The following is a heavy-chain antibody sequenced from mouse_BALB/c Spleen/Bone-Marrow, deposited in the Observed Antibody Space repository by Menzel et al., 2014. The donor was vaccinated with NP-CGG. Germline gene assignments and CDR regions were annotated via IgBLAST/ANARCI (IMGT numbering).Heavy chain of an antibody. J-gene: IGHJ2*01. V-gene: IGHV1-69*02. CDR3: TRSYGSSYEYYFDY. D-gene: IGHD1-1*01. CDR1: GYTFTSYS. CDR2: IYPSDSYT. Sequence: QVQLQQPGAELVRPRASVKLSCKTSGYTFTSYSINWVKQRPGQGLEWIGNIYPSDSYTNYNQKSKDKATLTVDKSSSTAYMQLSSPTSEDSAVYYCTRSYGSSYEYYFDYWGQGTTLTVSS.